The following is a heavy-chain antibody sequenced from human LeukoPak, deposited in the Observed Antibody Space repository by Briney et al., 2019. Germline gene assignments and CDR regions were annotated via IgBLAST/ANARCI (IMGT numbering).Heavy chain of an antibody. CDR1: GFTFSSYA. Sequence: TGRSLRLSCAASGFTFSSYAMSWVRQAPGKGLEWVSAISGSGGSTYYAGSVKGRFTISRDNSKNTLYLQMNSLGAEDTAVYYCAKHKPIVVVPAATHNDYWGQGTLVTVSS. D-gene: IGHD2-2*01. J-gene: IGHJ4*02. V-gene: IGHV3-23*01. CDR3: AKHKPIVVVPAATHNDY. CDR2: ISGSGGST.